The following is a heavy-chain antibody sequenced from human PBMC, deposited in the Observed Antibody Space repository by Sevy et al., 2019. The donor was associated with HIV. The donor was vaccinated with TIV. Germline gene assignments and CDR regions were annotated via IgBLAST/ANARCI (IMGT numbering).Heavy chain of an antibody. Sequence: GGSLRLSCTASGFTFCSYGMHWVRQAPGKGLEWVAVISYDGSDKYYADSVKGRFTISRDNSKNTLYLQMNSLRAEDTAVYYCAKDFLKMATIYWYDPWGQGTLVTVSS. D-gene: IGHD5-12*01. CDR2: ISYDGSDK. CDR1: GFTFCSYG. J-gene: IGHJ5*02. V-gene: IGHV3-30*18. CDR3: AKDFLKMATIYWYDP.